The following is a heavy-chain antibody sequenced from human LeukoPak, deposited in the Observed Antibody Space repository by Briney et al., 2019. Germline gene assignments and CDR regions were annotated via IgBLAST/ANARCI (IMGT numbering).Heavy chain of an antibody. CDR3: ARVGSIRYFDWSPILAAFDI. CDR2: INSDGSST. D-gene: IGHD3-9*01. Sequence: PGGSLRLSCAASGFTLSSYWMHWVRQAPGKGLVWVSRINSDGSSTSYADSVKGRFTISRDNAKNTLYLQMNSLRAEDTAVYYCARVGSIRYFDWSPILAAFDIWGQGTMVTVSS. CDR1: GFTLSSYW. V-gene: IGHV3-74*01. J-gene: IGHJ3*02.